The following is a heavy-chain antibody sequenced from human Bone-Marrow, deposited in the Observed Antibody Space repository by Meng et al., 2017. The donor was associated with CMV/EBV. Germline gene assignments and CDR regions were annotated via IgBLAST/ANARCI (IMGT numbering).Heavy chain of an antibody. CDR3: AREYQLLSDFDY. D-gene: IGHD2-2*01. V-gene: IGHV3-21*01. CDR1: GFTFSSYS. Sequence: GGYLRLSCAASGFTFSSYSMNWVRPAPGKGLEWVSSISSSSSYIYYADSVKGRFNISRDNAKNSLYLQMNSLRVEDTAVYYCAREYQLLSDFDYWGQGTLVTVSS. CDR2: ISSSSSYI. J-gene: IGHJ4*02.